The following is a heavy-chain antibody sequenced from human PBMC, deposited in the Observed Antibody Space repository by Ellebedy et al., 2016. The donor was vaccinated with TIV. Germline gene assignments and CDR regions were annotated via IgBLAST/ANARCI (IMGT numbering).Heavy chain of an antibody. V-gene: IGHV3-33*01. CDR1: GFIFSNYG. J-gene: IGHJ4*02. Sequence: PGGSLRLSCEASGFIFSNYGMHWVRQAPGQGLEWVAFIWYDGGNKYYTDSVKGRFTISRDNSKNTLYLQMNNLGAEDTAVFYCARDRHVDRGDCLDYWGQGTLVTVSS. D-gene: IGHD2-21*02. CDR2: IWYDGGNK. CDR3: ARDRHVDRGDCLDY.